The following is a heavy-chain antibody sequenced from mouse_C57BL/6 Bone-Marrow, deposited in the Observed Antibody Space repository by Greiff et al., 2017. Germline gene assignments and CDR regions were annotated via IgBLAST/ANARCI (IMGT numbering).Heavy chain of an antibody. D-gene: IGHD2-1*01. CDR2: IDPEDGET. J-gene: IGHJ2*01. V-gene: IGHV14-2*01. CDR3: ALCNGEYYFDY. CDR1: GFNIKDYY. Sequence: VQLQQSGAELVKPGASVKLSCTASGFNIKDYYMHWVKQRTEQGLEWIGRIDPEDGETQYAPKFQGKATITADTSSNTAYLQLSSLTSEDTAVYYCALCNGEYYFDYWGQGTTLTVSS.